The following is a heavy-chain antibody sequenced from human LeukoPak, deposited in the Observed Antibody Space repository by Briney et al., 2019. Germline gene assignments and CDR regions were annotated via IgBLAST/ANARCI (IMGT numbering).Heavy chain of an antibody. D-gene: IGHD3-22*01. CDR3: GREGFVRCQNSSCSRYNWFDS. V-gene: IGHV3-11*04. J-gene: IGHJ5*01. Sequence: GGSLRLSCAASGFSFSDFYMSSIRQAPGKGPEWISYISGSGDTIYSADSVKGRFTISRDNVNNSLYLQMTSLRAEDTAVHYCGREGFVRCQNSSCSRYNWFDSWGQGTLVTVSS. CDR1: GFSFSDFY. CDR2: ISGSGDTI.